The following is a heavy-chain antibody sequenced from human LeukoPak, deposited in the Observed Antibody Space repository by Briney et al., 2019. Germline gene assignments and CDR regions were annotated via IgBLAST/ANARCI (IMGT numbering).Heavy chain of an antibody. J-gene: IGHJ4*02. Sequence: PGGSLRLSCAASGFTFSSYSMSWVRQAPGKGLEWVANIKHDGSEKYYVDSVKGRCTISKENAKNSLYLQMNVLRGEDTAVYFCARWLVYYWGQGTLVTVSS. V-gene: IGHV3-7*01. CDR2: IKHDGSEK. CDR3: ARWLVYY. CDR1: GFTFSSYS. D-gene: IGHD6-6*01.